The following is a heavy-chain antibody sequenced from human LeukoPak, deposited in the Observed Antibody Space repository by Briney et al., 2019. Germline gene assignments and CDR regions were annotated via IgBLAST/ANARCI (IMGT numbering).Heavy chain of an antibody. CDR3: ARGPYYDSSGYRMNFDY. CDR2: RYYSGST. D-gene: IGHD3-22*01. Sequence: SETLSLTCTVSGGSISSYYWSWIRQPPGKGPEWIGYRYYSGSTNYNPTLISRVTISVDTSKNQFSLKLSSVTAADTAVYYCARGPYYDSSGYRMNFDYWGQGTLVTVSS. V-gene: IGHV4-59*01. J-gene: IGHJ4*02. CDR1: GGSISSYY.